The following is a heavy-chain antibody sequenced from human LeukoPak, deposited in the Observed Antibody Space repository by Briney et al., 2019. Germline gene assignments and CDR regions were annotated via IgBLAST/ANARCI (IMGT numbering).Heavy chain of an antibody. J-gene: IGHJ4*02. CDR2: IKQDGSEK. CDR1: GFTFSSYW. Sequence: SGGSLRLSCAASGFTFSSYWMSWVRQAPGKGLEWVANIKQDGSEKYYVDSVKGRFTISRDNAKNSLYLQMNSLRAEDTAVYYCAKVPLIGRIAVAVYYFDYWGQGTLVTVSS. D-gene: IGHD6-19*01. V-gene: IGHV3-7*03. CDR3: AKVPLIGRIAVAVYYFDY.